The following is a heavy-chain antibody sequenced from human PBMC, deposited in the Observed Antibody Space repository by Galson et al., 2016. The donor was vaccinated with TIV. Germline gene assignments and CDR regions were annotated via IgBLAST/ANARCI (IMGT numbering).Heavy chain of an antibody. CDR1: GFTFSSYW. J-gene: IGHJ4*02. Sequence: SLRLSCAASGFTFSSYWMHWIRQVPGKGLVWVSRIDRDGTRITYADSVKGRFTISRDNSKDTLYLQMNSLRVEDTAMYYCARELWGGLDYDTHYFETWGQGTLVTVSS. D-gene: IGHD3-10*01. CDR3: ARELWGGLDYDTHYFET. V-gene: IGHV3-74*01. CDR2: IDRDGTRI.